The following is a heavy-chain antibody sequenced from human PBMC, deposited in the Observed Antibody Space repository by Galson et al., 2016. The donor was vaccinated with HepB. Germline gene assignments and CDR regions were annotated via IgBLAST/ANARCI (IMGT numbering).Heavy chain of an antibody. CDR1: GGTFSSYA. CDR3: ARNLRDYHHSSGYFDAFDI. CDR2: IIPIFPTA. J-gene: IGHJ3*02. V-gene: IGHV1-69*06. Sequence: SVKVSCKASGGTFSSYAISWVRQAPGQGLEWMGGIIPIFPTANYAQKFRGRVTITADKSTSTAYLELSSLRSEDTAIYYCARNLRDYHHSSGYFDAFDIWGQGTMVAVSS. D-gene: IGHD3-22*01.